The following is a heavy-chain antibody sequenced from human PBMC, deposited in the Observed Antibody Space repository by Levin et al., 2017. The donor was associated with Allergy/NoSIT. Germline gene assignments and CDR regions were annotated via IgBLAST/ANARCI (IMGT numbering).Heavy chain of an antibody. CDR3: ARTRYYDILTGFDY. J-gene: IGHJ4*02. CDR2: INSDGSST. CDR1: GFTFSSYW. D-gene: IGHD3-9*01. V-gene: IGHV3-74*01. Sequence: GGSLRLSCAASGFTFSSYWMHWVRQAPGKGLVWVSRINSDGSSTSYADSVKGRFTISRDNAKNTLYLQMNSLRAEDTAVYYCARTRYYDILTGFDYWGQGTLVTVSS.